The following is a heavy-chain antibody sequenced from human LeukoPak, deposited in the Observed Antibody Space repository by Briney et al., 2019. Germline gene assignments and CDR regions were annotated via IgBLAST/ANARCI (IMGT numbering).Heavy chain of an antibody. CDR3: ARDNVPVGATTRPDY. D-gene: IGHD1-26*01. Sequence: GGSLRLSCAASGFTFSSYGMSWVRQTPGKGLEWVSAISGSGDSTYYADSVKGRFTISRDNSKNTLYLQMNSLRAEDTALYYCARDNVPVGATTRPDYWGQGTLVTVS. CDR2: ISGSGDST. J-gene: IGHJ4*02. CDR1: GFTFSSYG. V-gene: IGHV3-23*01.